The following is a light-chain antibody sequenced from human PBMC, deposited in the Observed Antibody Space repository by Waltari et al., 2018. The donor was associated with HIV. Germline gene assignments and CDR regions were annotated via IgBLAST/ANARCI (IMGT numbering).Light chain of an antibody. CDR2: KVS. Sequence: DVVMPPSPLSLPVTLGQPASLSCRSSQSLVSSDGNTYLNWFQQRPGQSPRRLIYKVSNRDSGVQDRVSGSGSGTDFTLKISRVEVEDVGVYYCMQGTHWATFGQGTKVEIK. CDR1: QSLVSSDGNTY. V-gene: IGKV2-30*01. CDR3: MQGTHWAT. J-gene: IGKJ1*01.